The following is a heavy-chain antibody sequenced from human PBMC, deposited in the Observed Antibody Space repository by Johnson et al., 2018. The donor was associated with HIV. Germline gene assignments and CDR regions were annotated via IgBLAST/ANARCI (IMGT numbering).Heavy chain of an antibody. V-gene: IGHV3-48*01. CDR1: GFTFSSNP. J-gene: IGHJ3*01. Sequence: VQLVESGGGVVQPGRSLRLSCAASGFTFSSNPMHWVRQAPGKGLEWVSYISSSGSTIYYSDSVKGRFTISRDNSKNTLYLQMNSLRAEDTAVYYCARENWGAFDLWGQGTMVTVSS. D-gene: IGHD7-27*01. CDR3: ARENWGAFDL. CDR2: ISSSGSTI.